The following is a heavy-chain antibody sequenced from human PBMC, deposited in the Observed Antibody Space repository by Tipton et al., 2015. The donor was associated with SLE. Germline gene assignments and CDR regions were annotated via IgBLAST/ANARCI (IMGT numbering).Heavy chain of an antibody. Sequence: TLSLTCTVSGGSISSGSYYWSWIRQPAGKGLEWIGHIYTSGSTNYNPSLKSRVTISVDTSKNQFSLRLSSVTAADTAVYYCATGTLVGSWYYYMDVWGIGTTVTVSS. CDR3: ATGTLVGSWYYYMDV. V-gene: IGHV4-61*09. CDR2: IYTSGST. CDR1: GGSISSGSYY. J-gene: IGHJ6*03. D-gene: IGHD2-2*03.